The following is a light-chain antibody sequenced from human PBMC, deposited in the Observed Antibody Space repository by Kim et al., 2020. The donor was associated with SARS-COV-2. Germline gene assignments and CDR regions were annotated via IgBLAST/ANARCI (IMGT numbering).Light chain of an antibody. CDR2: GAS. J-gene: IGKJ1*01. V-gene: IGKV3-20*01. CDR1: QSLSGSY. Sequence: PGESAPLSCRASQSLSGSYLAWYQQKPGQAPRLLIYGASSRATGIPDRFSGSGSGTDFTLTISRLEPEDFAVYYCQQYGSSPPWTFGQGTKVDIK. CDR3: QQYGSSPPWT.